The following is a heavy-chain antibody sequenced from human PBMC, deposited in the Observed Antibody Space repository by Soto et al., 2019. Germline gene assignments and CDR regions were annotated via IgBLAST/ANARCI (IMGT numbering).Heavy chain of an antibody. CDR1: GGSFSGSY. CDR2: INHNTNT. CDR3: ARVPSP. J-gene: IGHJ5*02. V-gene: IGHV4-34*01. Sequence: PSETLSLTCAVYGGSFSGSYWNWIRQPPGKGLEWIGDINHNTNTIYNPSFKSRVTISVDRSKNQFSLKLSSVTAADTAFYYCARVPSPWGQGTLVTVSS.